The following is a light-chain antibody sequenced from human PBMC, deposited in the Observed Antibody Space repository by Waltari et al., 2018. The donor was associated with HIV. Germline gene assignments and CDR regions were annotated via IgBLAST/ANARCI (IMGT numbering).Light chain of an antibody. J-gene: IGLJ2*01. CDR1: ILPRNL. V-gene: IGLV3-25*03. CDR3: QSAHNSDVI. Sequence: SYELTQPPSVQVPPGETAKSICSGDILPRNLVYWYQQKAGQAPVMIIFQDTKRPSDIPARFSASSAGTTATLTISGVQAEDEADYFCQSAHNSDVIFGGGTKLTVL. CDR2: QDT.